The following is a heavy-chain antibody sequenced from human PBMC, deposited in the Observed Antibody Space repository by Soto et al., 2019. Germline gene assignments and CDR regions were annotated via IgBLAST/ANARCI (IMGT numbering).Heavy chain of an antibody. CDR2: INPSGGST. CDR3: ARVKVVYNYGMDV. Sequence: QVQLVQSGAEVKKPGASVKVSCKASGYTFTSCYMHWVRQAPREGIEWMGIINPSGGSTSYAQKFQGRVTMTRDTSTSTVYMELSSLRSEDTAVYYCARVKVVYNYGMDVWGQGTTVTVSS. J-gene: IGHJ6*02. V-gene: IGHV1-46*01. CDR1: GYTFTSCY. D-gene: IGHD2-15*01.